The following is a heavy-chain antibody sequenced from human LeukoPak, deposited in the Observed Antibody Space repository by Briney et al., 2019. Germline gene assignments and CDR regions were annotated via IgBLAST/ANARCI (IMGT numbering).Heavy chain of an antibody. J-gene: IGHJ4*02. CDR3: AKRSRPIYYDSSGYYYVKGAQFDY. V-gene: IGHV3-23*01. Sequence: GGSLRLSCAASGFTFSSYAMSWVRQAPGKGLEWVSAISGSVGSTYYADSVKGRFTISRDNSKNTLYLQMNSLRAEDTAVYYCAKRSRPIYYDSSGYYYVKGAQFDYWGQGTLVTVSS. CDR1: GFTFSSYA. D-gene: IGHD3-22*01. CDR2: ISGSVGST.